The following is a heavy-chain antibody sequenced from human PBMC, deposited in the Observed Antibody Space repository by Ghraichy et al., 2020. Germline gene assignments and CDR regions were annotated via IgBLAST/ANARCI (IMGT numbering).Heavy chain of an antibody. V-gene: IGHV4-34*01. J-gene: IGHJ4*02. CDR1: GGSFSGYY. Sequence: SETLSLTCAVYGGSFSGYYWSWIRQPPGKGLEWIGEINHSGSTNYNPSLKSRVTISVDTSKNQFSLKLSSVTAADTAVYYCARTVTMVRGVISLPEKNFDYWGQGTLVTVSS. CDR2: INHSGST. CDR3: ARTVTMVRGVISLPEKNFDY. D-gene: IGHD3-10*01.